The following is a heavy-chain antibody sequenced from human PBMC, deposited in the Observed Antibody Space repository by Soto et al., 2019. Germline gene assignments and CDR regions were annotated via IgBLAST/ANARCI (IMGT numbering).Heavy chain of an antibody. Sequence: EVQLVESGGGWVQPGGSLRLSCAASGFPFSSYAMNWVHQAPGKGLEWVSYISRTSTIYYADSVQGRFTISRDNAKNSLDLQMISLRDEDTAVYYCARGTGVATFPDYWGQGTLVTVSS. V-gene: IGHV3-48*02. CDR2: ISRTSTI. CDR3: ARGTGVATFPDY. D-gene: IGHD5-12*01. J-gene: IGHJ4*02. CDR1: GFPFSSYA.